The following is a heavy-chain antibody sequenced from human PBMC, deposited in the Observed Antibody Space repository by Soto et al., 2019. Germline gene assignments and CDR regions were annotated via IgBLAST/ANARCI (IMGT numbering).Heavy chain of an antibody. CDR1: GFTFSSYA. V-gene: IGHV3-30-3*01. CDR3: ARDGKAAAGTVYYYYGMDV. D-gene: IGHD6-13*01. CDR2: ISYDGSNK. J-gene: IGHJ6*02. Sequence: GGSLRLSCAASGFTFSSYAMHWVRQAPGKGLEWVAVISYDGSNKYYADSVKGRFTISRDNSKNTLYLQMNSLRAEDTAVYYCARDGKAAAGTVYYYYGMDVWGQGTTVTVSS.